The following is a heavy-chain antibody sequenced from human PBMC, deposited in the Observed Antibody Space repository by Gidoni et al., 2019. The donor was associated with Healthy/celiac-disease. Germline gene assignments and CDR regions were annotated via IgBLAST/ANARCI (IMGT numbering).Heavy chain of an antibody. CDR1: GFTFSSYW. CDR3: ARDYDFWSGYYPASGDYYGMDV. J-gene: IGHJ6*02. CDR2: IKQDGSEK. V-gene: IGHV3-7*04. Sequence: EVQLVESGGGLVQPGGSLRLSCAASGFTFSSYWMSWVRQAPGQGLEWVANIKQDGSEKYYVDSVKGRFTISRDNAKNSLYLQMNSLRAEDTAVYYCARDYDFWSGYYPASGDYYGMDVWGQGTTVTVSS. D-gene: IGHD3-3*01.